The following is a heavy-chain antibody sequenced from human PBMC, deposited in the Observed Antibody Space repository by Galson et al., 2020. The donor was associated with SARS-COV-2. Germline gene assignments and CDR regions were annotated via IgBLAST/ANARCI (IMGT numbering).Heavy chain of an antibody. CDR2: INPSGGST. Sequence: ASVKVSCKASGYTFTSYYMHWVRQAPGQGLEWMGIINPSGGSTSYAQKFQGRVTMTRDTSTSTVYMELSSLRSEDTAVYYCARDTVVVVVATLFRVYVWGKGPTLAVSS. D-gene: IGHD2-15*01. CDR1: GYTFTSYY. V-gene: IGHV1-46*01. J-gene: IGHJ6*03. CDR3: ARDTVVVVVATLFRVYV.